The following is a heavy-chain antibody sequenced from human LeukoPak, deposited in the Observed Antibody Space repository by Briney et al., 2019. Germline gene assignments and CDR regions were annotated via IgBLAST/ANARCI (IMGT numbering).Heavy chain of an antibody. CDR3: AKASRTTGTTSPYYFDY. CDR1: GFTFSSYG. Sequence: GGSLRLSCAASGFTFSSYGMHWVRQAPAKGLEWVAVISYDGSNKYYADSVKGRFTISRDNSKNTLYLQMNSLRAEDTAVYYCAKASRTTGTTSPYYFDYWGQGTLVTVSS. V-gene: IGHV3-30*18. J-gene: IGHJ4*02. CDR2: ISYDGSNK. D-gene: IGHD1-1*01.